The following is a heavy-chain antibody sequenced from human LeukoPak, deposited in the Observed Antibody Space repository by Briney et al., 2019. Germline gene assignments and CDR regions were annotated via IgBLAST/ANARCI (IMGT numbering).Heavy chain of an antibody. J-gene: IGHJ5*02. V-gene: IGHV1-18*04. CDR2: ISVYNGNT. Sequence: ASVKVSCKASGYTFTSYGISWVRQAPGQGLEWMGWISVYNGNTNYAQNLQGRVTMTTDTSTNTGYMELRSLRSDDTAVYYCARSSGWGSRFDPWGQGTLVTVSS. D-gene: IGHD6-19*01. CDR3: ARSSGWGSRFDP. CDR1: GYTFTSYG.